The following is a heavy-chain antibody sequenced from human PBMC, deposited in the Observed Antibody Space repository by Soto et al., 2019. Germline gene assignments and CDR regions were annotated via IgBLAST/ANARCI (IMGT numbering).Heavy chain of an antibody. CDR3: VFPSSGKYFFDY. Sequence: PGGSLRLSCAASGFTFRNFAMNWVRQAPGKGLEWVSAIGGGGATTYYADSMKGRFTASRDNSKNTLYLQLDSPRAEDTAVYYCVFPSSGKYFFDYWGQGALVTVSS. CDR1: GFTFRNFA. J-gene: IGHJ4*02. D-gene: IGHD3-22*01. V-gene: IGHV3-23*01. CDR2: IGGGGATT.